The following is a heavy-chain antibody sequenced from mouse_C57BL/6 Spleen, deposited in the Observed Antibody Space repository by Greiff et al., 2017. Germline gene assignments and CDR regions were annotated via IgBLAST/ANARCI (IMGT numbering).Heavy chain of an antibody. CDR3: AKEESDGYYEY. Sequence: QVQLQQSGAELARPGASVKMSCKASGYTFTSYTMHWVKQRPGQGLEWIGYINPSSGYTKYNQKFKDKATLTADKSSSTAYMQLSSLTSEDAAVYYCAKEESDGYYEYWGQGTTLTVSS. V-gene: IGHV1-4*01. CDR2: INPSSGYT. CDR1: GYTFTSYT. J-gene: IGHJ2*01. D-gene: IGHD2-3*01.